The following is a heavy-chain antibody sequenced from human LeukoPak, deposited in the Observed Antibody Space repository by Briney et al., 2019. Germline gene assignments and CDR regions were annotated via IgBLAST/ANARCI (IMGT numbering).Heavy chain of an antibody. Sequence: SETLSLTCAVYGGSFSGYYWSWIRQPPGKGLEWIGEINHSGSTNYNPSLKSRVTISVDTSKNQFSLKLSSVTAADTAVYYCARQVGYCSSTSCYFYYYYYMDVWGKGTTVTVSS. J-gene: IGHJ6*03. D-gene: IGHD2-2*01. CDR3: ARQVGYCSSTSCYFYYYYYMDV. CDR1: GGSFSGYY. CDR2: INHSGST. V-gene: IGHV4-34*01.